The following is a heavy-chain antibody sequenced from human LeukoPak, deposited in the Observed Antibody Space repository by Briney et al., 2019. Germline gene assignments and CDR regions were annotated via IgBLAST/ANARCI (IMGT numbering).Heavy chain of an antibody. CDR3: ARGAGDGNFDY. D-gene: IGHD4-17*01. CDR1: GGSFSGYY. CDR2: INHSGST. J-gene: IGHJ4*02. Sequence: SETLSLTCAVYGGSFSGYYWSWIRQPPGKGLEWIGEINHSGSTNYNPSLKSRVTISVDTSKNQFSPKLSSVTAADTAVYYCARGAGDGNFDYWGQGTLVTVSS. V-gene: IGHV4-34*01.